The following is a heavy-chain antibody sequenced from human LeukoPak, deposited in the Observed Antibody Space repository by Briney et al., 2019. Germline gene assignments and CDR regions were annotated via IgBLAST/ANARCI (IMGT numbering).Heavy chain of an antibody. CDR2: INPNTGGT. V-gene: IGHV1-2*02. CDR1: GYTFTGHY. CDR3: ARGSSSWAYYYGMDV. J-gene: IGHJ6*02. Sequence: ASVKVSCKASGYTFTGHYIHWVRQAPGQGLEWMGWINPNTGGTNYAQKFQGRVTMTTDTSTSTAYMELRSLRSDDTAVYYCARGSSSWAYYYGMDVWGQGTTVTVSS. D-gene: IGHD6-13*01.